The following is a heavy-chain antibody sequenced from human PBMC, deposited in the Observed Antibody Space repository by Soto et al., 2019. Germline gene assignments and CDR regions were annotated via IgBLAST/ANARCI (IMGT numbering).Heavy chain of an antibody. V-gene: IGHV3-23*01. J-gene: IGHJ4*02. CDR2: ISGTGRST. D-gene: IGHD6-19*01. CDR3: AKGNTSGWYFFDY. CDR1: GFTFSNCA. Sequence: EVQVWESGGGLVQPGGSLRLSCEASGFTFSNCAMSWVRQAPGKGLEWVSGISGTGRSTFYADSVNDRFTISRDNSKNIVDLQMNSLRAEDTAVYYCAKGNTSGWYFFDYWGQGTLVTVSS.